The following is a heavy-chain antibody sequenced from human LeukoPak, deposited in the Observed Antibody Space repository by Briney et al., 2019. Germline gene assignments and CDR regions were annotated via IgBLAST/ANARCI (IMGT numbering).Heavy chain of an antibody. D-gene: IGHD3-9*01. CDR3: ARSFDWVDFDY. Sequence: SETLSLTCTVSGGSISSYYWSWIRQPPGKGLEWIGYIYYSGSTNYNPSLKSRVTISVDTSKNQFSLKLSSVTAADTAVYYCARSFDWVDFDYWGQGTLVTVSS. CDR2: IYYSGST. CDR1: GGSISSYY. J-gene: IGHJ4*02. V-gene: IGHV4-59*08.